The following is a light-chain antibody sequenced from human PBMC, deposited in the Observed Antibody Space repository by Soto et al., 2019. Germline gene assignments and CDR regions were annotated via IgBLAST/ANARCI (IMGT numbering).Light chain of an antibody. CDR3: QQSYSSSVT. CDR2: VAS. Sequence: DIQMTHFPSSLSASVGDRVTITCWASQNISNYVNWYQQKSGKAPKFLISVASSLQSWVPSRFRGSGSGTDFTLTISWLQPEDFATYSCQQSYSSSVTFGQGTRLEIK. V-gene: IGKV1-39*01. CDR1: QNISNY. J-gene: IGKJ5*01.